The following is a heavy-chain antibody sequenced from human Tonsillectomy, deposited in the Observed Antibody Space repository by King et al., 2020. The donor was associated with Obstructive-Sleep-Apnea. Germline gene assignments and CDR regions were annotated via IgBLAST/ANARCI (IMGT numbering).Heavy chain of an antibody. CDR1: GFTFSNAW. CDR3: TASTTVTPDYYYYYGMDV. V-gene: IGHV3-15*01. Sequence: QLVQSGGGLVKPGGSLRLSCAASGFTFSNAWMSWVRQAPGKGLEWVGRIKSKTDGGTTDYAAPVKGRFTISRDDSKNTLYLQMNSLKTEDTAVYYCTASTTVTPDYYYYYGMDVWGQGTTVTVSS. CDR2: IKSKTDGGTT. J-gene: IGHJ6*02. D-gene: IGHD4-17*01.